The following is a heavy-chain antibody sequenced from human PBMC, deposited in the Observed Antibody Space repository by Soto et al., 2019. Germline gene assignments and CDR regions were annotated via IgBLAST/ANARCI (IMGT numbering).Heavy chain of an antibody. CDR3: ARDLGVVVPAGVFDY. V-gene: IGHV1-18*04. D-gene: IGHD2-2*01. J-gene: IGHJ4*02. Sequence: ASVKVSCKASGYTFTSYGISWVRQAPGQGLEWMGWISAYNGNTNYAQKLQGRVTMTTDTSTSTAYMELRRLRSDDTAVYYCARDLGVVVPAGVFDYWGQGTLGTVSS. CDR2: ISAYNGNT. CDR1: GYTFTSYG.